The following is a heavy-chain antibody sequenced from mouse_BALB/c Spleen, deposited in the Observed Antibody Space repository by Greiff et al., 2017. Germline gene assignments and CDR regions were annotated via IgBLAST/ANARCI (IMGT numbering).Heavy chain of an antibody. CDR3: ARSDRDY. V-gene: IGHV14-3*02. D-gene: IGHD3-3*01. CDR1: GFNIKDTY. J-gene: IGHJ2*02. CDR2: IDPANGNT. Sequence: VQLQQSGAELVKPGASVKLSCTASGFNIKDTYMHWVKQRPEQGLEWIGRIDPANGNTIYDPKFQGKASIKADTSSNTAYLQLSSLTSEDTAVYYCARSDRDYWGQGTSLTVSS.